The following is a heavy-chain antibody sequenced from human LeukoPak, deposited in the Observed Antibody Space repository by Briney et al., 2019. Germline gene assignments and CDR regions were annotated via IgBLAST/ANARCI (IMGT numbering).Heavy chain of an antibody. CDR1: GYAFTSYY. CDR2: INPSGGST. CDR3: ARDMVPRIVVVVAAPTPLYYYYGMDV. V-gene: IGHV1-46*01. D-gene: IGHD2-15*01. Sequence: ASVKVSCKASGYAFTSYYMHWVRQAPGQGLEWMGIINPSGGSTSYAQKFQGRVTMTRDTSTSTVYMELSSLRSEDTAVYYCARDMVPRIVVVVAAPTPLYYYYGMDVWGQGTTVTVSS. J-gene: IGHJ6*02.